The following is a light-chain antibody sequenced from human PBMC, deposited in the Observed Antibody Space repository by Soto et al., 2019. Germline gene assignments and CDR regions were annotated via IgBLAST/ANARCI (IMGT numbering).Light chain of an antibody. CDR1: QRISSN. CDR3: QQYKNWLALT. V-gene: IGKV3-15*01. Sequence: EIVMTQSPATLSVSPGERATLSCRASQRISSNLAWFQQKPGQAPRLLIYGASTRATGIPARFSGSGSGTEFTLTISSLQYEDSAVYYCQQYKNWLALTFGGGT. CDR2: GAS. J-gene: IGKJ4*01.